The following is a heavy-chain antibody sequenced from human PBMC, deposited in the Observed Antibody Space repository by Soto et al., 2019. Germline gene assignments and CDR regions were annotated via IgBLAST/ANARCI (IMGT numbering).Heavy chain of an antibody. CDR1: GYTLNTYG. CDR2: ISANNDHT. Sequence: QVQLVQSGAEVKKPGASVKVSCKASGYTLNTYGINWVRQAPGQGLEWMGWISANNDHTNYPQKLQGRVTMTTDTATSSAYMELRSLTSYDTAVYYCARVTYFDNGGQGTLVTVSS. CDR3: ARVTYFDN. V-gene: IGHV1-18*01. J-gene: IGHJ4*02.